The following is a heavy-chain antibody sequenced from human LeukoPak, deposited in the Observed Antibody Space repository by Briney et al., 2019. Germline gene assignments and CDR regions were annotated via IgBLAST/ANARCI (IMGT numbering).Heavy chain of an antibody. J-gene: IGHJ4*02. D-gene: IGHD3-22*01. CDR2: INAGNGNT. CDR3: ARGAYYYDSSGYYY. CDR1: GYTFTSYA. Sequence: GASVKVSCKASGYTFTSYAKHWVRQAPGQTLEWMGWINAGNGNTKYSQKFQGRVTITRDTSASTAYMELSSLRSEDTAVYYCARGAYYYDSSGYYYWGQGTLVTVSS. V-gene: IGHV1-3*01.